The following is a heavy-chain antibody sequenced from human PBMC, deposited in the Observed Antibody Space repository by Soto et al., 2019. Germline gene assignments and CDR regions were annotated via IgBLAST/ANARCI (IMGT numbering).Heavy chain of an antibody. J-gene: IGHJ4*02. CDR2: VSYDGSDH. CDR1: GFTFASYG. V-gene: IGHV3-30*18. CDR3: AKEHSGLYSRYYFDF. Sequence: WGSLRLSCAASGFTFASYGIHCLRHAPFKGREWVAAVSYDGSDHYYADSVKGRFTVSRDQSTNTVFLQMNSLRAEDTAMYYCAKEHSGLYSRYYFDFWGQGSLVTVSS. D-gene: IGHD6-19*01.